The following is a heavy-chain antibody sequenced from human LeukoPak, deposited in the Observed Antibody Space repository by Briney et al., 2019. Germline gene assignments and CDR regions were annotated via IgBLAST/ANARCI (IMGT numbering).Heavy chain of an antibody. D-gene: IGHD6-19*01. CDR3: AKGGPSFTSGWAFDY. V-gene: IGHV3-23*01. CDR2: ISVSGGGT. J-gene: IGHJ4*02. Sequence: GGSLRLSCAASGFSFSHYAMSWVRQAPGKGLEWVSSISVSGGGTYYADSVKGRFTISRDNSRNTLYLQMNSLRAEDTAIYYCAKGGPSFTSGWAFDYWGQGTLVSVSS. CDR1: GFSFSHYA.